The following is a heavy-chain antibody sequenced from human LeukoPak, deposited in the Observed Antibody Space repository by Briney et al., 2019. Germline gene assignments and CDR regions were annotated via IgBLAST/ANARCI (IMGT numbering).Heavy chain of an antibody. CDR2: IYASGST. J-gene: IGHJ5*02. Sequence: SESLSLTCAVDGGSFSAYDWSWIRQPAGEGMEWIGRIYASGSTNYNPFLNRLVTMLVASSKNLFSLKLSSVTAADTAVYYCARDYRAAAGTIWFDPWGQGTLVTVSS. CDR1: GGSFSAYD. D-gene: IGHD6-13*01. CDR3: ARDYRAAAGTIWFDP. V-gene: IGHV4-59*10.